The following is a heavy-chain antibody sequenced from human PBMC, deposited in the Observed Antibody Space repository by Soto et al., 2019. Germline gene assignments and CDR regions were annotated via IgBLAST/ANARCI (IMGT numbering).Heavy chain of an antibody. CDR1: GFTFSSYG. V-gene: IGHV3-30*18. J-gene: IGHJ6*02. CDR3: AKDRSWGIAVAGTFYGMDV. D-gene: IGHD6-19*01. CDR2: ISYDGSNK. Sequence: GGSLRLSCAASGFTFSSYGMHWVRQAPGKGLEWVAVISYDGSNKYYADSVKGRFTISRDNSKSTLYLQMNSLRAEDTAVYYCAKDRSWGIAVAGTFYGMDVWGQGTTVTVSS.